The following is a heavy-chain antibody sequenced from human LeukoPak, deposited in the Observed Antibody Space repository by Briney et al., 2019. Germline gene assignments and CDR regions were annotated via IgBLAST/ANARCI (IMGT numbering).Heavy chain of an antibody. V-gene: IGHV1-8*01. CDR3: ARSSVGVRRRTDY. CDR1: GYTLLSYD. J-gene: IGHJ4*02. Sequence: ASVKVSCKASGYTLLSYDINWVRQATGQGREGMGWMKPNSGNTGYAQQFQGRVTMIRRPSINTAYMELSNLTSEDTAVYYRARSSVGVRRRTDYWGQGTLVTVSS. D-gene: IGHD1-26*01. CDR2: MKPNSGNT.